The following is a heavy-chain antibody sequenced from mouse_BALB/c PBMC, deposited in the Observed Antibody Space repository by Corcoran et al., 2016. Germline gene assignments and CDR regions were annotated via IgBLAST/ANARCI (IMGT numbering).Heavy chain of an antibody. Sequence: LVKTGASVKISCKASGYSFTGYYMHWVKQSHGKSLEWIGYISCYNGATSYNQKFKGKATFTVDTSSSTAYMQFNSLTSEDSAVYYCARCRTSYAMDYWAQGTSVTVSS. V-gene: IGHV1S34*01. CDR2: ISCYNGAT. CDR1: GYSFTGYY. CDR3: ARCRTSYAMDY. J-gene: IGHJ4*01.